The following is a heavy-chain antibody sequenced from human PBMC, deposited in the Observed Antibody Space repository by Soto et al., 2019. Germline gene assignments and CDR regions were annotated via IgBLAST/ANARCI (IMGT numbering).Heavy chain of an antibody. D-gene: IGHD3-10*01. J-gene: IGHJ4*02. V-gene: IGHV4-34*01. CDR3: ARGPSTMVRGVIKTRAPFDY. Sequence: QVQLQQWGAGLLKPSETLSLTCAVSGGSFSGYYWSWIRQPPGTGLEWIGEIHHSGSTNYNPSLKSRVNRSVDTSKNQFARKLSAVAAADTAVYYCARGPSTMVRGVIKTRAPFDYWGQGTLVTVSS. CDR2: IHHSGST. CDR1: GGSFSGYY.